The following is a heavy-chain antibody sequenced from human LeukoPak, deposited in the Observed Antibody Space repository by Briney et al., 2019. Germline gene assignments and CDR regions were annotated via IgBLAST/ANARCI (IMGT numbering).Heavy chain of an antibody. Sequence: GGSLRLSCAASGFTLSSYSMNWVCQAPGKGLEWVSSISSSSSYIYYADSVKGRFTISRDNAKNSLYLQMNSLRAEDTAVYYCARDPFAGLEFDPWGQGTLVTVSS. CDR3: ARDPFAGLEFDP. CDR2: ISSSSSYI. V-gene: IGHV3-21*01. J-gene: IGHJ5*02. CDR1: GFTLSSYS. D-gene: IGHD1-14*01.